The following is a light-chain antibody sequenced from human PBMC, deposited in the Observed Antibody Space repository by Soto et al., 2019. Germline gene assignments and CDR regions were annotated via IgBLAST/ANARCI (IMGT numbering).Light chain of an antibody. Sequence: EIVLTQSPATLSVSPGETATLSCRASQSVGSAVAWYQHRPGQAPRLLIVAASIRATGVPGRFSGGGSGTEFILTLSGLQSEDFAVYYCQHYMNCPPLTFGGGTTLHIK. CDR2: AAS. J-gene: IGKJ4*01. CDR3: QHYMNCPPLT. CDR1: QSVGSA. V-gene: IGKV3-15*01.